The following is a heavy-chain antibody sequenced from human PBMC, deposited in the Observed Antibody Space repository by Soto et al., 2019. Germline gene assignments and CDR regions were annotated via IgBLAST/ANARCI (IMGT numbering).Heavy chain of an antibody. J-gene: IGHJ3*02. D-gene: IGHD3-9*01. V-gene: IGHV4-59*08. CDR3: ARRGQQYSDFQTRPQVVGAFKI. Sequence: QVQLQESGPGLVRPSETLSLTCTVSGASITTYSWNWVRQSPGKGLEWIGHVFYRVSSDSDPSRKSRGTVPVGTSKNQGSLRLRSVTAADTAVYYCARRGQQYSDFQTRPQVVGAFKIWGQGTPVTVSS. CDR1: GASITTYS. CDR2: VFYRVSS.